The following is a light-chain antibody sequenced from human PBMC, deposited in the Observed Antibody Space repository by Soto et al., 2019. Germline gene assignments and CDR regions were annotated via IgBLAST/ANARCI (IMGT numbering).Light chain of an antibody. Sequence: QPVLTQSPSASASLGASVKLTCTLSSEHSSYAIAWHQQQPEKGPRYLMKLNSDGSHSKGDGIPDRFSGSSSGAERYLTISNLQSEDEADYYCQTWGTGEVFGGGTKLTVL. CDR3: QTWGTGEV. V-gene: IGLV4-69*01. CDR1: SEHSSYA. J-gene: IGLJ2*01. CDR2: LNSDGSH.